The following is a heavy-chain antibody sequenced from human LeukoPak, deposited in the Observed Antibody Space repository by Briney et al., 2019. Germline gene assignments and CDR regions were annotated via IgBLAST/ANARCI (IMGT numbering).Heavy chain of an antibody. CDR3: ARLKFYDSTGYTPGHYMDV. Sequence: SETLSLTCTVSGGPIYSYYWSWIRQTAGKGLEWIGRLYPGVSTDYNPSLKSRVTMSVDTSKNQFVLKLGAVPAADTAVYYCARLKFYDSTGYTPGHYMDVWGKGTTVTVSS. V-gene: IGHV4-4*07. CDR2: LYPGVST. CDR1: GGPIYSYY. D-gene: IGHD3-22*01. J-gene: IGHJ6*03.